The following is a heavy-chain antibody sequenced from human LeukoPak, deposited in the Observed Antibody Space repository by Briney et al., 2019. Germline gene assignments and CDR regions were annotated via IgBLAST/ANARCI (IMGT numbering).Heavy chain of an antibody. Sequence: PGGSPRLSCAASGFTFSDYDMHWVRQATGKGLGWVSAIGTAGDTYYTGSVKGRFTISRENAKNSLYLQMNSLRAGDTAVYYCARVAKERVGGVYYFDYWGQGTLVTVSS. V-gene: IGHV3-13*01. D-gene: IGHD1-1*01. CDR1: GFTFSDYD. CDR3: ARVAKERVGGVYYFDY. J-gene: IGHJ4*02. CDR2: IGTAGDT.